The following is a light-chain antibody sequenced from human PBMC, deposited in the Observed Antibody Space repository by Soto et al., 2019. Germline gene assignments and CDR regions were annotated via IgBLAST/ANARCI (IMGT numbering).Light chain of an antibody. CDR1: SSDVGGYNY. V-gene: IGLV2-11*01. CDR3: CSYAGSYTVL. J-gene: IGLJ2*01. CDR2: DVN. Sequence: QSALTQPRSVSGSPGQSVTISCTGSSSDVGGYNYVSWYQQHPGKAPKLMIFDVNQRPSVVPDRFSGSKSGNTASLTISGLQAEDEADYYCCSYAGSYTVLFGGGTKVTVL.